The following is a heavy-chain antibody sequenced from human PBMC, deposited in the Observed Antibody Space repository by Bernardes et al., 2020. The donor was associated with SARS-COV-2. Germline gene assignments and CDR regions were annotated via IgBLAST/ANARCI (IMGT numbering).Heavy chain of an antibody. CDR2: ISSSSSYI. CDR1: GLSVSDNY. Sequence: GGSLRLSCAASGLSVSDNYMTWVRQAPGKGLEWVSSISSSSSYIFYADAVKGRFTISRDNAKNSVYLQMNSLRAEDTAVYHCARDLLTDYDSSGYYLPDGFEIWGQGTMVTVSS. CDR3: ARDLLTDYDSSGYYLPDGFEI. V-gene: IGHV3-21*06. J-gene: IGHJ3*02. D-gene: IGHD3-22*01.